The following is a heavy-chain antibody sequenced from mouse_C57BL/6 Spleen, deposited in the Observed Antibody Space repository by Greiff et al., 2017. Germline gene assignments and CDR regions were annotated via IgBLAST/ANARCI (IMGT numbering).Heavy chain of an antibody. Sequence: VQLQQSGAELVKPGASVKMSCKASGYTFTSYWITWVKQRPGQGLEWIGDIYPGSGSTNYNEKFKGKATLTVDKSSSTAYMQLSSLTSEDSAVYYCAREGRFRVAYGYWGQGTLVTGSA. J-gene: IGHJ3*02. CDR2: IYPGSGST. D-gene: IGHD1-1*01. V-gene: IGHV1-55*01. CDR3: AREGRFRVAYGY. CDR1: GYTFTSYW.